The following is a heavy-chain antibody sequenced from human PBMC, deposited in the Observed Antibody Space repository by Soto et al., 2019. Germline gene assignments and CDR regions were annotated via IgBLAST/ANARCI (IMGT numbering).Heavy chain of an antibody. CDR2: MNPNSGNT. D-gene: IGHD1-26*01. V-gene: IGHV1-8*01. Sequence: ASVKVSCKASGYTFTRSGISWVRQAPGQGLEWMGWMNPNSGNTGYAQTFQGRVTMTRNTSISTAYMELSSLRSEDTAVYYCARERSGSYFPWGQGTLVTVSS. CDR3: ARERSGSYFP. CDR1: GYTFTRSG. J-gene: IGHJ5*02.